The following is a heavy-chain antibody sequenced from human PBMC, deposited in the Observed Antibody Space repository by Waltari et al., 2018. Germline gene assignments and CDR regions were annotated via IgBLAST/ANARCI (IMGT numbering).Heavy chain of an antibody. CDR3: AREKITMIVVVITNWFDP. V-gene: IGHV4-38-2*02. D-gene: IGHD3-22*01. Sequence: QVQLQESGPGLVKPSETLSLTCAVSGYSISSGYSWGWLRQPPGQGLEWIGSIYHSGGTYYNPSLKSRVTISVDTSKNQFSLKLSSVTAADTAVYYCAREKITMIVVVITNWFDPWGQGTLVTVSS. J-gene: IGHJ5*02. CDR1: GYSISSGYS. CDR2: IYHSGGT.